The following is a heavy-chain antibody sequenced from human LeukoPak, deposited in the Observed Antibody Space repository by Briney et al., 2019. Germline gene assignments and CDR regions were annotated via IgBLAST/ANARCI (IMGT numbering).Heavy chain of an antibody. CDR1: GFTSSSYS. CDR2: ISESSSTI. Sequence: GGSLRLSCVGYGFTSSSYSMNWVRQAPGKGLEWISYISESSSTIYYADSVRGRFIISRDNAKNSLYLQMNSLRAEDTAAYYCARPTTVTTISADAFDIWGQGTMVTVSS. J-gene: IGHJ3*02. V-gene: IGHV3-48*01. CDR3: ARPTTVTTISADAFDI. D-gene: IGHD4-17*01.